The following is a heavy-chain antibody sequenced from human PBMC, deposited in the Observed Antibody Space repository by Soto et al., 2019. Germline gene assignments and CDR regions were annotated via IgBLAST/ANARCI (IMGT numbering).Heavy chain of an antibody. CDR2: SYTGESDT. D-gene: IGHD6-13*01. Sequence: PGESLKISCKGSGYSFTSYWIGCVRQMPGKGLEGMGISYTGESDTRYSPSFQGQVTISADKSISTAYLQWSSLKASDTAMYYCARQVSSSWLDRYYYYGMEVWGQGTPVTVSS. CDR3: ARQVSSSWLDRYYYYGMEV. J-gene: IGHJ6*01. CDR1: GYSFTSYW. V-gene: IGHV5-51*01.